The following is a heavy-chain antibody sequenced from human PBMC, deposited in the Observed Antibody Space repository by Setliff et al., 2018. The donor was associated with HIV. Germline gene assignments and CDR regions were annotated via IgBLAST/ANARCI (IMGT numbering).Heavy chain of an antibody. CDR3: ARDLKVYAMWGDAFDT. CDR1: GYTFTNYG. J-gene: IGHJ3*02. V-gene: IGHV1-18*01. Sequence: ASVKVSCKASGYTFTNYGISWVRQAPGQGLEWMGWISGYNGNTNYAEKLQGRVTMTTDASTSTAYMELRSLRSDDTAVYYCARDLKVYAMWGDAFDTWGQGTMVTVSS. CDR2: ISGYNGNT. D-gene: IGHD2-8*01.